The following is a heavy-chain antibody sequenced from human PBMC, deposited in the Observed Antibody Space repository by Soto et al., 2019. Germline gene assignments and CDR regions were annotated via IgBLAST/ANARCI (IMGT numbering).Heavy chain of an antibody. CDR3: ARDTPRHDFWSGYSDS. CDR2: ISRSGDST. CDR1: GFSLTSHA. J-gene: IGHJ4*02. Sequence: ESGGDLVQPGGSLRLSCEASGFSLTSHAMSWVRQAPGMGLEWVSAISRSGDSTYYGASVTGRFIVSRANSKNIVYLQMKKLRVEDTAVYYCARDTPRHDFWSGYSDSWGQGTLVAVSS. D-gene: IGHD3-3*01. V-gene: IGHV3-23*01.